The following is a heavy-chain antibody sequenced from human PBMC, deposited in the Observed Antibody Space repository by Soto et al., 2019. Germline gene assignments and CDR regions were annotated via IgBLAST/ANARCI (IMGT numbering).Heavy chain of an antibody. CDR2: INPSSGST. V-gene: IGHV1-46*01. CDR1: GYTFTSYY. CDR3: VSNLRPSGYYYFYMDV. Sequence: ASVKVSCKASGYTFTSYYMHWVRQAPGQGLEWMGIINPSSGSTSYAQKFQGRVTMTTDASTSTVYMELSSLRSDDTAVYYCVSNLRPSGYYYFYMDVWGKGTTVTVSS. J-gene: IGHJ6*03.